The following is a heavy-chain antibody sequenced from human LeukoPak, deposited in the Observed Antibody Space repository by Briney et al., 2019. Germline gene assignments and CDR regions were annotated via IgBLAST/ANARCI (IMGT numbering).Heavy chain of an antibody. CDR1: GYTFTGYY. J-gene: IGHJ4*02. CDR3: AREPRDSSGWDY. Sequence: ASVKVSCKASGYTFTGYYMHWVRQAPGQGLEWMGWINPNTGGTNYAQRFQGRVTMTRDTSINTAYMELSRLRYDDTAVYYCAREPRDSSGWDYWGQGAPVTVSS. D-gene: IGHD6-19*01. CDR2: INPNTGGT. V-gene: IGHV1-2*02.